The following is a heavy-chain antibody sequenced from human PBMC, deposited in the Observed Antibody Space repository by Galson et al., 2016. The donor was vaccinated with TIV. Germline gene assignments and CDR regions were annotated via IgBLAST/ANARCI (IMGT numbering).Heavy chain of an antibody. D-gene: IGHD1-7*01. J-gene: IGHJ6*02. V-gene: IGHV1-18*01. CDR2: ISAYSGNT. Sequence: SVKVSCKAPGYTFTIYGISWVRQAPGQGLEWMGWISAYSGNTDYAQKLRGRLTMTRDKSTATAFMELRSLRSDDTAVYYCARDHGELRDFHYYGMDVRGQGTTVTVSS. CDR1: GYTFTIYG. CDR3: ARDHGELRDFHYYGMDV.